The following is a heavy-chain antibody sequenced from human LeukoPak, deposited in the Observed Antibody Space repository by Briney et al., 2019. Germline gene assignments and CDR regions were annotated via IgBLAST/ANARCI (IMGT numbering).Heavy chain of an antibody. J-gene: IGHJ6*03. V-gene: IGHV1-69*01. D-gene: IGHD3-10*01. CDR2: IIPMFGTA. CDR3: ARINYYDSGSVNHYYYYMDV. CDR1: GGTFSTYA. Sequence: GSSVKVSCKASGGTFSTYAIIWVRQAPGQGLEWMGGIIPMFGTANYAQKFQGRVTITADESTSTAYMELSSLRSEDTAVYYCARINYYDSGSVNHYYYYMDVWGKGTTVIISS.